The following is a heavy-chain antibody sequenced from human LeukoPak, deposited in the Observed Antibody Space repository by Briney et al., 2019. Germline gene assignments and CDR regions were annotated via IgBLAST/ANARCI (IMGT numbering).Heavy chain of an antibody. CDR1: GGSISSYH. Sequence: SETLSLTCTVSGGSISSYHWSWIRQPPGKGLEWIGYIYYSGSTNYNPSLKSRVTISVDTSKNQFSLKLSSVTAADTAVYYCARGDSSGYYSPPFDYWGQGTLVTVSS. D-gene: IGHD3-22*01. V-gene: IGHV4-59*01. CDR2: IYYSGST. CDR3: ARGDSSGYYSPPFDY. J-gene: IGHJ4*02.